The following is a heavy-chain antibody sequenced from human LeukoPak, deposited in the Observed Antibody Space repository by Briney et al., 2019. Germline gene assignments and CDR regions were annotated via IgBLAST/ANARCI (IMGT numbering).Heavy chain of an antibody. J-gene: IGHJ4*02. CDR2: MNPYSGNT. Sequence: VASVKVSCKASGFTFTSYDVNWVRQATGHGLEWMGWMNPYSGNTGYAQKFQGRVTMTRNTSITTAYMELSSLRSEDTAVYYCARRISSSRYGDFFDLWGQGTRVTVSS. V-gene: IGHV1-8*01. CDR3: ARRISSSRYGDFFDL. D-gene: IGHD6-13*01. CDR1: GFTFTSYD.